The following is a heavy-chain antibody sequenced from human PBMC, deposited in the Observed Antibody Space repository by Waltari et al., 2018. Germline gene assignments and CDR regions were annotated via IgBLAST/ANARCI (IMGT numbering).Heavy chain of an antibody. CDR2: IIPIFGTA. V-gene: IGHV1-69*01. CDR3: ATYHYDSSGYYYAPSYYFDY. CDR1: GGTFSSYA. D-gene: IGHD3-22*01. J-gene: IGHJ4*02. Sequence: QVQLVQSGAEVKKPGSSVKVSCKASGGTFSSYAISWVRQAPGHGLEWMGGIIPIFGTANYAQKFQGRVTITADESTSTAYMELSSLRSEDTAVYYCATYHYDSSGYYYAPSYYFDYWGQGTLVTVSS.